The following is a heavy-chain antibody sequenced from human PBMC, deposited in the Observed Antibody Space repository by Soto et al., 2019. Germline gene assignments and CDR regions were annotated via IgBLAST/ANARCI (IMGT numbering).Heavy chain of an antibody. CDR2: IYYSGRT. V-gene: IGHV4-59*08. J-gene: IGHJ2*01. CDR3: ARQGRGYGDYVLWYFEL. Sequence: QVQLQESGPGLVKPSETLSLTCTVSGGSISSYYWSWIRQPPGKGLEWIGYIYYSGRTNYNPSLKSRVTISVDTSKNQFSLKLSSVTAADTAVYYCARQGRGYGDYVLWYFELWGRGTLVTVSS. CDR1: GGSISSYY. D-gene: IGHD4-17*01.